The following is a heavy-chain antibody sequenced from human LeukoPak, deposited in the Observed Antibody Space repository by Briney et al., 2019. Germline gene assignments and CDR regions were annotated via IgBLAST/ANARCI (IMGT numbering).Heavy chain of an antibody. CDR2: ISWNSGSI. V-gene: IGHV3-9*01. Sequence: GRSLRLSCAASGFTFDDYAMPWVRHAPGKGLEWVSGISWNSGSIGYADSVKGRFTISRDNAKNSLYLQMNSLRAEDTALYYCAKEINSSGWYGLDYWGQGTLVTVSS. CDR1: GFTFDDYA. D-gene: IGHD6-19*01. CDR3: AKEINSSGWYGLDY. J-gene: IGHJ4*02.